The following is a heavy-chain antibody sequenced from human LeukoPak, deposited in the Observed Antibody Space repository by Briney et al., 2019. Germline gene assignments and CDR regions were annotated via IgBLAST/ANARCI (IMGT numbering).Heavy chain of an antibody. Sequence: GESQKISCEASGYSFTNYWIAWVRQTPGKGLEWMGFTYPGESNTRYSPSFRGQVTISVDKSMNTVYLQWSSLKASDTAMYYCARHVTTSDYESSWFDSWGQGTLVKVSS. V-gene: IGHV5-51*01. CDR2: TYPGESNT. CDR1: GYSFTNYW. J-gene: IGHJ5*01. D-gene: IGHD3-22*01. CDR3: ARHVTTSDYESSWFDS.